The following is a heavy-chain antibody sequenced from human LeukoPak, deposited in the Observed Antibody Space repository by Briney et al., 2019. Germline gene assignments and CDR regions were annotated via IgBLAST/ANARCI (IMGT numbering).Heavy chain of an antibody. CDR3: ARVTGTTAGDH. CDR2: ISSGSTSI. J-gene: IGHJ5*02. Sequence: GGSLRLSCAASGFSFSSYSMVWVRQAPGKGLEWVSSISSGSTSIYYADSVKGRFTISRDNAKNSLYLQMNSLRAEDTAVYYCARVTGTTAGDHWGQGTLVSVSS. CDR1: GFSFSSYS. V-gene: IGHV3-21*01. D-gene: IGHD1-1*01.